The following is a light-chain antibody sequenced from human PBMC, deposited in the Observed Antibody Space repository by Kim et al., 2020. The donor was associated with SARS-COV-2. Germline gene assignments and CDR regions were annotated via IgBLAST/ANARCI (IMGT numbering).Light chain of an antibody. CDR3: QSADTTGTSVL. CDR1: ALSNQY. CDR2: KDV. J-gene: IGLJ2*01. Sequence: SYELTQPPSVSLSPGQTARITCSGDALSNQYSYWYQQKPGQAPVLTIYKDVERPSGIPERFSGSTSGTTVTLTIIAVQAEDEADYYGQSADTTGTSVLFGGGTRLTVL. V-gene: IGLV3-25*03.